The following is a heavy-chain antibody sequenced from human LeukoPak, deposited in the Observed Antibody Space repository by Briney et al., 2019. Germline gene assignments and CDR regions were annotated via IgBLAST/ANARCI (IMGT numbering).Heavy chain of an antibody. V-gene: IGHV3-48*01. Sequence: GGSLRLSCAASGFTFSSYSMNWVRQTPGKGLEWVSYISRSSSTIYYADSVKGRFTISRDNAKNSLYLQMNSLRAEDTAVYYCARVAEGDYYFDYWGQGTLVTVSS. CDR2: ISRSSSTI. CDR1: GFTFSSYS. J-gene: IGHJ4*02. D-gene: IGHD3-16*01. CDR3: ARVAEGDYYFDY.